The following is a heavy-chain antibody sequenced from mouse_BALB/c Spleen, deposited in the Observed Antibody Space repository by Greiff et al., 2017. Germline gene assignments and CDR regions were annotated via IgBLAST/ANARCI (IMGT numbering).Heavy chain of an antibody. V-gene: IGHV5-9-4*01. CDR3: ARGYYDYDGG. CDR2: ISSGGSYT. CDR1: GFTFSSYA. D-gene: IGHD2-4*01. J-gene: IGHJ4*01. Sequence: EVQLVESGGGLVKPGGSLKLSCAASGFTFSSYAMSWVRQSPEKRLEWVAEISSGGSYTYYPDTVTGRFTISRDNAKNTLYLEMSSLRSEDTAMYYCARGYYDYDGGWGQGTSVTVSS.